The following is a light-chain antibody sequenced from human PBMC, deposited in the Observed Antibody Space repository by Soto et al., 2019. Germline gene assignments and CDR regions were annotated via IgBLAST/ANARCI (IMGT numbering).Light chain of an antibody. CDR3: QQYGSSPYT. V-gene: IGKV3-20*01. J-gene: IGKJ2*01. CDR2: GAS. Sequence: EIVLTQSPGTLSLSPGERATLSCRASQSVSSSYLAWYQQKPGQAPRLLIYGASSRATGVPDRFSGSWSGTYFTLTISILEPEDFAVYYCQQYGSSPYTFGQGTKLEIK. CDR1: QSVSSSY.